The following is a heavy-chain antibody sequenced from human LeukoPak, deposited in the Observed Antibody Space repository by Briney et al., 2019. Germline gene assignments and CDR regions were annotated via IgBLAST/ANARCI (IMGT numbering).Heavy chain of an antibody. J-gene: IGHJ3*02. D-gene: IGHD3-22*01. CDR1: GGSISSYY. Sequence: SETLSLTCTVSGGSISSYYWSWIRQPPGKGLEWIGYIYDSGSTNYNPSLKSRVTISVDTSKNQFSLNVSSVTAADTAVYYCASLTTADAFDIWGQGTMVTVSS. CDR2: IYDSGST. CDR3: ASLTTADAFDI. V-gene: IGHV4-59*01.